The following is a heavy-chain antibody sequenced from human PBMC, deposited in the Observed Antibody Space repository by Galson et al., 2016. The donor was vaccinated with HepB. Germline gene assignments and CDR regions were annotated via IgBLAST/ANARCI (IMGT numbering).Heavy chain of an antibody. CDR3: ARDSVLRYSAQGDGGPEAGLDI. CDR1: GESFSGYY. CDR2: INHSGVT. V-gene: IGHV4-34*01. Sequence: LSLTCGVYGESFSGYYWTWIRQPPGKGLEWIGEINHSGVTKYNPSLESRVTISVDTSENQFSLDLTSVTAADTAMYYCARDSVLRYSAQGDGGPEAGLDIWGQGTMVTVSS. J-gene: IGHJ3*02. D-gene: IGHD3-9*01.